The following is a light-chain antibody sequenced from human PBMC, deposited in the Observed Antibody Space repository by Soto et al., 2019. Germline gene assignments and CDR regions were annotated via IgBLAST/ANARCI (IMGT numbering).Light chain of an antibody. J-gene: IGKJ1*01. CDR3: QQYQSTPKT. Sequence: DIVMTQSPDSLAVSLGERATINCKSSQSVLYSSNNKNYLAWYQQKPGKPPKLLIYWASTREFGVPDRFSGIGSGKDFTLTITSLQAEDGAVYYCQQYQSTPKTFGQGTKGKIK. V-gene: IGKV4-1*01. CDR1: QSVLYSSNNKNY. CDR2: WAS.